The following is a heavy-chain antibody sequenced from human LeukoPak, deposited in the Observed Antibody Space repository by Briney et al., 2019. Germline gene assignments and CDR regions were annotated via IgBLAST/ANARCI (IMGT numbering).Heavy chain of an antibody. CDR3: ARTKGSSGWYFAMAYFDY. J-gene: IGHJ4*02. CDR2: ISAYNGNT. CDR1: GYTFTSYG. Sequence: ASVKVSCKASGYTFTSYGISWVRQAPGQGLEWMGWISAYNGNTNYAQKLQGRVIMTTDTSTSTAYMELRSLRSDDTAVYYCARTKGSSGWYFAMAYFDYWGQGTLVTVSS. V-gene: IGHV1-18*01. D-gene: IGHD6-19*01.